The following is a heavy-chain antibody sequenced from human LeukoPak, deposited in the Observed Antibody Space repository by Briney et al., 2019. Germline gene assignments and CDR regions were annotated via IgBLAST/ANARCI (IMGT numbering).Heavy chain of an antibody. CDR1: GYTFTGYY. Sequence: ASVKVSCKASGYTFTGYYMHWVRQAPGQGLEWMGWINPNSGGTNYAQKFQGRVTMTRDTSISTAYMELSRLRSDDTAVYYCARDIAVVGIAFDIWGQGTMVTVSS. V-gene: IGHV1-2*02. D-gene: IGHD6-19*01. CDR3: ARDIAVVGIAFDI. CDR2: INPNSGGT. J-gene: IGHJ3*02.